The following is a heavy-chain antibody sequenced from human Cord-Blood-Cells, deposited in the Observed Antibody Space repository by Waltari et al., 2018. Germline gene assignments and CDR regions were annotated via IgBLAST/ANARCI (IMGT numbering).Heavy chain of an antibody. D-gene: IGHD6-19*01. V-gene: IGHV2-5*02. CDR3: AHRRVGWATYYFDY. CDR2: IYWDDDK. J-gene: IGHJ4*02. Sequence: QITLKEPRPTLVKSTQTLTPTCTFSGFPLSTSGVGVGWIRQPPGKALEWLALIYWDDDKRYSPSLKSRLTITKDTSKNQVVLTMTNMDPVDTATYYCAHRRVGWATYYFDYWGQGTLVTVSS. CDR1: GFPLSTSGVG.